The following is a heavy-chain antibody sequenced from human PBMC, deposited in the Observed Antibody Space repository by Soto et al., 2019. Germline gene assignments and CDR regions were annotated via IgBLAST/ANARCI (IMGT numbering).Heavy chain of an antibody. J-gene: IGHJ4*02. V-gene: IGHV3-30*04. Sequence: QVQLVESGGGVVQPGRSLRLSCAASGFTFSSYAMHWVRQAPGKGLEWVAVIAYDGRNKYYADSVKGRFTISRDNSENTLYLQMNSLRIEDKAVYYCARELERVFDYWGQGTLVTVSS. CDR1: GFTFSSYA. D-gene: IGHD1-1*01. CDR3: ARELERVFDY. CDR2: IAYDGRNK.